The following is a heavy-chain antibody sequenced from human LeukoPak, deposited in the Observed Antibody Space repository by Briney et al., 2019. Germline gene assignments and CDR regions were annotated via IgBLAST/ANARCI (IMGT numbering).Heavy chain of an antibody. Sequence: GGSLRLSCVAFGFTFSRYSMLWVRQAPGKGLQWLSYISSSGSTIYYADSVKGRFTISRKNANNSLFLQMSSLTVNDTAVYYCARGSFHYYPSFWGQGTLVTVSS. CDR1: GFTFSRYS. J-gene: IGHJ4*02. CDR2: ISSSGSTI. D-gene: IGHD3-10*01. V-gene: IGHV3-48*01. CDR3: ARGSFHYYPSF.